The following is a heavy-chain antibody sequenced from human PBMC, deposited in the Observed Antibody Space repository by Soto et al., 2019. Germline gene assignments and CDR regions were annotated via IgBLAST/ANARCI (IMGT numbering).Heavy chain of an antibody. CDR1: GYTFTGYY. V-gene: IGHV1-2*04. Sequence: QVQLVQSGAEVKKPGASVKVSCKASGYTFTGYYMHWVRQAPGQGLERMGWINPNSGGTNYAQKFQGWVTMTRDTSISTAYMELSRLRSDDTAVYYCARGDIVATIPNYYYYYGMDVWGQGTTVTVSS. CDR3: ARGDIVATIPNYYYYYGMDV. D-gene: IGHD5-12*01. J-gene: IGHJ6*02. CDR2: INPNSGGT.